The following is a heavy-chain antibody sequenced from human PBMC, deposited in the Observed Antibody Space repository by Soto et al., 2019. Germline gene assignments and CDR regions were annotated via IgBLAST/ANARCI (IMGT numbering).Heavy chain of an antibody. CDR3: ARDRVVAATDSYGMDV. CDR1: GFSVSIYA. J-gene: IGHJ6*02. CDR2: ISYDGSNK. Sequence: GGSMGLACAASGFSVSIYAMHWVRQTPGKGLEWVAVISYDGSNKYYADSVKGRFTISRDNSKNTLYLQMNSLRAEDTAVYYCARDRVVAATDSYGMDVWGQGTTVTVSS. D-gene: IGHD2-15*01. V-gene: IGHV3-30-3*01.